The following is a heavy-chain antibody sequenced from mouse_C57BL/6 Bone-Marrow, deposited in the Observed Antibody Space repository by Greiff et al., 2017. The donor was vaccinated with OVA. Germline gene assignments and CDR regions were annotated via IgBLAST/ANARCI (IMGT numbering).Heavy chain of an antibody. CDR2: INPNNGGT. J-gene: IGHJ1*03. D-gene: IGHD2-3*01. V-gene: IGHV1-22*01. CDR1: GYTFTDYN. Sequence: EVQLVESGPELVKPGASVKMSCKASGYTFTDYNMHWVKQSHGKSLEWIGYINPNNGGTSYNQKFKGKATLTVNKSSSTAYMELRSLTSEDSAVYYCARPDGYLYFDVWGTGTTVTVSS. CDR3: ARPDGYLYFDV.